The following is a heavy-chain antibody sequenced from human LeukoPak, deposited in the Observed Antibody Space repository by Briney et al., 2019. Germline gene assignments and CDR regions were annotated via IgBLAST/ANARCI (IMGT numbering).Heavy chain of an antibody. CDR3: ARDRGYCSSTSCYTGYWYFDL. Sequence: SVKVSCKASGGTFSSYAISWVRQAPGQGLEWMGRIIPIFGTANYAQKFQGRVTITADESTSTAYMELSSLRSEDTAVYYCARDRGYCSSTSCYTGYWYFDLWGRGTLVTVSS. V-gene: IGHV1-69*13. CDR2: IIPIFGTA. J-gene: IGHJ2*01. D-gene: IGHD2-2*02. CDR1: GGTFSSYA.